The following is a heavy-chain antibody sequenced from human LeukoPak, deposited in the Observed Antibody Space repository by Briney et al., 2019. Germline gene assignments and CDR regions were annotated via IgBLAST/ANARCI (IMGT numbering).Heavy chain of an antibody. J-gene: IGHJ4*02. D-gene: IGHD4-17*01. CDR2: FDPEDGET. Sequence: VASVKVSCKVSGYTLTELSMHWVRQAPGKGLEWMGGFDPEDGETIYAQKFQGRVTMTEDTSTDTAYMELSSLRSEVTAVYYCATYLYGPFDYWGQGTLVTVSS. CDR1: GYTLTELS. CDR3: ATYLYGPFDY. V-gene: IGHV1-24*01.